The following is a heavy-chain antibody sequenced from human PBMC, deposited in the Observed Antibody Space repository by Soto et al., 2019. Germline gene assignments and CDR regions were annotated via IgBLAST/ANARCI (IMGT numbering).Heavy chain of an antibody. V-gene: IGHV3-53*01. Sequence: EVQLVESGGGLIQPGGSLRLSCAASGFTVRNNYMNWVRQAPGEGLEWVSVIYSGGTTNYADAVKGRFTISRYNSMNTLYLKMNSLKAEDTAVYYCAKGGMDVWGQGITVTVSS. CDR3: AKGGMDV. CDR2: IYSGGTT. CDR1: GFTVRNNY. J-gene: IGHJ6*02.